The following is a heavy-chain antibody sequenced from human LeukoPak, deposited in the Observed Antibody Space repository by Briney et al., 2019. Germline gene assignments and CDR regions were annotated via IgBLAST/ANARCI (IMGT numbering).Heavy chain of an antibody. Sequence: PSETLSLTCTVSGGSISSSSYYWGWIRQPPGKGLGWIGSIYYSGSTYYNPSLKSRVTISVDTSKNQFSLKLSSVTAADTAVYYCARWVCSGGSCYFFDYWGQGTLVTVSS. D-gene: IGHD2-15*01. J-gene: IGHJ4*02. CDR1: GGSISSSSYY. V-gene: IGHV4-39*01. CDR2: IYYSGST. CDR3: ARWVCSGGSCYFFDY.